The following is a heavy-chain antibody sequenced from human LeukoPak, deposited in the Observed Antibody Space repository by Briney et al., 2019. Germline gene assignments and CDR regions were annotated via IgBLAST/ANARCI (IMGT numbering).Heavy chain of an antibody. J-gene: IGHJ4*02. CDR2: ISRGGDTI. D-gene: IGHD4-17*01. CDR3: ARTAMGDYVRFPNDY. V-gene: IGHV3-48*03. CDR1: GFTFSNYE. Sequence: GGSLRLSCAASGFTFSNYEMHWVRQAPGEGLEWLSYISRGGDTIYYADSVKGRFTISSDSANNSLYLQMNSLRAEDTALYYCARTAMGDYVRFPNDYWGQGTLVTVSS.